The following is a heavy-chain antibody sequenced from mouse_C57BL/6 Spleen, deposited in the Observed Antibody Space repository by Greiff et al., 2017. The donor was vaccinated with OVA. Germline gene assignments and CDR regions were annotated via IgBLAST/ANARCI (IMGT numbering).Heavy chain of an antibody. V-gene: IGHV1-15*01. CDR1: GYTFTDYE. CDR2: IDPETGGT. D-gene: IGHD1-1*01. CDR3: TRDTTVVEDY. Sequence: VQLQESGAELVRPGASMTLSCKASGYTFTDYEMHWVKQTPVHGLEWIGAIDPETGGTAYNQKFKGKAILTADKSSSTAYMEFRSLTSEDSAVYYCTRDTTVVEDYWGQGTTLTVSS. J-gene: IGHJ2*01.